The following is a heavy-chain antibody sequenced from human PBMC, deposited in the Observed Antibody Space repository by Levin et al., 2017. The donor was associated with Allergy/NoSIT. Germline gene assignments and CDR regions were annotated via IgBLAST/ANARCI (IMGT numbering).Heavy chain of an antibody. J-gene: IGHJ4*02. D-gene: IGHD1-26*01. CDR2: MSGSGGYI. V-gene: IGHV3-23*01. Sequence: GGSLRLSCATSGFHFISYPMSWVRQAPGSRLEWVAAMSGSGGYINYADSVKGRFTISRDNSKNTVLLQMNSLRAEDTAIYFCARRVGATYFDYWGQGVLVTVSS. CDR1: GFHFISYP. CDR3: ARRVGATYFDY.